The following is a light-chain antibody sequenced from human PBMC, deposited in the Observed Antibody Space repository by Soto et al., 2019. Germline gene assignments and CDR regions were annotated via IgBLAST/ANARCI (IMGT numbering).Light chain of an antibody. CDR1: SSDVGGYNY. CDR3: SSYTGSSTRLYV. CDR2: DVS. J-gene: IGLJ1*01. Sequence: QSVLTQPASVSGSPGQSITISCTGTSSDVGGYNYVSWYQQHPGKAPKLMIYDVSNRPSGISNRFSGSKSGNTASLTISGLHAEDEGDYYCSSYTGSSTRLYVFGTGTKVTVL. V-gene: IGLV2-14*03.